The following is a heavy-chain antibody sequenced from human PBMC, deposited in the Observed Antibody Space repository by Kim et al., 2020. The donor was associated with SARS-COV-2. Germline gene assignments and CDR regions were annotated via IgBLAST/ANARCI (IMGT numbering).Heavy chain of an antibody. Sequence: SVKVSCKASGGTFSSYAISWVRQAPGQGLEWMGGIIPIFGTANYAQKFQGRVTITADESTSTAYMELSSLRSEDTAVYYCARNTQFSYSSRVVVDYYYYGMDVWGQGTTVTVSS. J-gene: IGHJ6*02. D-gene: IGHD6-13*01. V-gene: IGHV1-69*13. CDR2: IIPIFGTA. CDR3: ARNTQFSYSSRVVVDYYYYGMDV. CDR1: GGTFSSYA.